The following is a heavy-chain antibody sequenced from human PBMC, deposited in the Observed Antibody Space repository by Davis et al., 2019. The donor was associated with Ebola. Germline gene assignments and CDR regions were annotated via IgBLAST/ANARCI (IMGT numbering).Heavy chain of an antibody. CDR2: IDPSDSYT. CDR3: ARRAGYGDYYYYYYMDV. J-gene: IGHJ6*03. CDR1: GYSFTSYW. Sequence: KVSCKGSGYSFTSYWISWVRQMPGKGLEWMGRIDPSDSYTNYSPSFQGHVTISADKSISTAYLQWSSLKASDTAMYYCARRAGYGDYYYYYYMDVWSKGTTVTVSS. D-gene: IGHD4-17*01. V-gene: IGHV5-10-1*01.